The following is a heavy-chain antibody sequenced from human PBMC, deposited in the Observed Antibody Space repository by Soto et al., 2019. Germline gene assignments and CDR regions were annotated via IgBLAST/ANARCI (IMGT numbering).Heavy chain of an antibody. CDR1: GYSFTSYW. CDR3: ARRQQLDDAFDI. Sequence: EFMKISCKGCGYSFTSYWIGWVGQIPGKGLEWMGIIYPGDSDTRYSPSFQGQVTISADKSISTAYLQWSSLKASDTAMYYCARRQQLDDAFDIWGQGTMVTVSS. V-gene: IGHV5-51*01. J-gene: IGHJ3*02. CDR2: IYPGDSDT. D-gene: IGHD6-13*01.